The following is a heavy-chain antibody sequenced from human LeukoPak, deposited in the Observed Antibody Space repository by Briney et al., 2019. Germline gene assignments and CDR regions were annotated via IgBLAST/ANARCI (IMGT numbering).Heavy chain of an antibody. CDR1: GGSISSSSYY. CDR2: IYYTGST. Sequence: SETLSLTCTVSGGSISSSSYYWGWIRQPPGKGLEWIGSIYYTGSTFYNPSLRSRVTISVDPSKNQFSLKLTSVTAADTAVYYCARRPTIFGVVINWCFDLWGRGTLVTVSS. J-gene: IGHJ2*01. V-gene: IGHV4-39*01. CDR3: ARRPTIFGVVINWCFDL. D-gene: IGHD3-3*01.